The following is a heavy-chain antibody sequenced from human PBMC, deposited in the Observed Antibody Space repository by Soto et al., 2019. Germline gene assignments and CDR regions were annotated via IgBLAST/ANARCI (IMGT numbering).Heavy chain of an antibody. CDR1: GFTFSSYS. Sequence: PGGSLRLSCAASGFTFSSYSMNWVRQAPGKGLEWVSYISSSSSTVYYADSVKGRFTISRDNAKNSLYLQMNSLRDEDTAVYYCASTHDYSKPYFQHWGQGTLVTVSS. CDR3: ASTHDYSKPYFQH. D-gene: IGHD4-4*01. V-gene: IGHV3-48*02. CDR2: ISSSSSTV. J-gene: IGHJ1*01.